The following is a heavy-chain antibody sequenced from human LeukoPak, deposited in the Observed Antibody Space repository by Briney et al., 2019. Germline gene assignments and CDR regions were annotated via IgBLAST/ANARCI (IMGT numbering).Heavy chain of an antibody. J-gene: IGHJ4*02. V-gene: IGHV4-34*01. Sequence: SETLSLTCAVYGGSFSGYYWSWIRQPPGKGLEWIGEINHSGSTNYNPSLKSRVTISVDTSRNQFSLKLSSVTAADTAVYYCARVVGVTNFDYWGQGTLVIVSS. CDR3: ARVVGVTNFDY. CDR2: INHSGST. CDR1: GGSFSGYY. D-gene: IGHD4-17*01.